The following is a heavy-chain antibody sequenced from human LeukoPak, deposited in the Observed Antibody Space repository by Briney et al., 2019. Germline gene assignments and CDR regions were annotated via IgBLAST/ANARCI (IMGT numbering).Heavy chain of an antibody. V-gene: IGHV3-21*04. J-gene: IGHJ5*02. CDR1: AFTFSSYS. CDR2: ISSSSSYI. Sequence: GGSLRLSCAASAFTFSSYSMNWVRQAPGKGLEWVSSISSSSSYIYYADSVEGRFTISRDNAKNSLYLQMNSLRDEDTALYYCAKDMRYRQLATLNCFDPWGQGTLVTVSS. D-gene: IGHD6-13*01. CDR3: AKDMRYRQLATLNCFDP.